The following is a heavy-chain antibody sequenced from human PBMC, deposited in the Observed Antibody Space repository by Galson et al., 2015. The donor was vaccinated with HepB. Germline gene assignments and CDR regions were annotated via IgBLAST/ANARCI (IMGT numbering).Heavy chain of an antibody. V-gene: IGHV2-5*02. CDR1: GFSLSTSGVG. CDR3: AHIDLPTYGSGSYRHYYDRSSPDDAFDI. J-gene: IGHJ3*02. CDR2: IYWDDDK. D-gene: IGHD3-10*01. Sequence: PALVKPTQTLTLTCTFSGFSLSTSGVGVGWIRQPPVKALEWLALIYWDDDKRYSPSLKTRLTITKDTSKNQVVLTMTHMDPVDTATYSCAHIDLPTYGSGSYRHYYDRSSPDDAFDIWGQGTMVTVSS.